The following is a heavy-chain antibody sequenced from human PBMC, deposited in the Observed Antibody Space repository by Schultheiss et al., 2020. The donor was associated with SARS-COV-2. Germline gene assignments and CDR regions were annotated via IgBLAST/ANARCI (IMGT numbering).Heavy chain of an antibody. CDR1: GGSFSGYY. CDR3: ARSRYSSSWYGWYFDY. CDR2: INHSGST. Sequence: SQTLSLTCAVYGGSFSGYYWSWIRQPPGKGLEWIGEINHSGSTNYNPSLKSRVTISVDTSKNQFSLKLSSVTAADTAVYYCARSRYSSSWYGWYFDYWGQGTLVTVSS. J-gene: IGHJ4*02. D-gene: IGHD6-13*01. V-gene: IGHV4-34*01.